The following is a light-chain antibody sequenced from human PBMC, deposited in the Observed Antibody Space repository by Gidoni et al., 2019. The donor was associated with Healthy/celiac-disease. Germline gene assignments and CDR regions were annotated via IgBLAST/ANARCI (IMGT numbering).Light chain of an antibody. CDR2: DAS. Sequence: EIVLTQSPATLSLSPGERATLSCRARQSVSSYLAWYQPKPGQAPRRLIYDASNRATGIPARFSGSGYGTDFTLTISSLEPEDFAVYYCQQRSNWRWTFGQGTKVEIK. V-gene: IGKV3-11*01. CDR3: QQRSNWRWT. CDR1: QSVSSY. J-gene: IGKJ1*01.